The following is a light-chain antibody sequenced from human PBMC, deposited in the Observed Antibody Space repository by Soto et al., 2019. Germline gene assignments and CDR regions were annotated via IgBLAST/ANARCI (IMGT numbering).Light chain of an antibody. CDR3: QQYASSVT. CDR1: QSVSSTF. J-gene: IGKJ1*01. V-gene: IGKV3-20*01. Sequence: EIVLTQSPGSLSLSPGERATLSCRASQSVSSTFFAWYQQKPGQAPRLLMSGVSSRATGVPDRFIGSGSGTDFTLTISRLEPEDFAVYYCQQYASSVTFGQGTKVAIK. CDR2: GVS.